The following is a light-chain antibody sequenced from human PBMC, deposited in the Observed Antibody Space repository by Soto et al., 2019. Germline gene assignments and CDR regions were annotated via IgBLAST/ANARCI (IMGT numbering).Light chain of an antibody. CDR1: QSVDSSY. CDR3: QQYSNWPLT. V-gene: IGKV3-15*01. Sequence: EILMTQSPATLSVSPGERATLSCRASQSVDSSYLAWYQQKPGQAPRLLIFGASTRAAGIPARFSGSGSGTEFTLTISSLQSEDFAVYYCQQYSNWPLTFGGGTKVDIK. CDR2: GAS. J-gene: IGKJ4*01.